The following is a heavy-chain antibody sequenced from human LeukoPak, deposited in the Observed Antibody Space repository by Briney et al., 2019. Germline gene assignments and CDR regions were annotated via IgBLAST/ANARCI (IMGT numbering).Heavy chain of an antibody. J-gene: IGHJ6*04. CDR1: GFTFSSNG. CDR2: IDTAGDP. Sequence: PGGSLRLSCVASGFTFSSNGMHWVRQAAGKGLEWVSGIDTAGDPCYPASVKGRFTISRENAKNSLYLQMNSLTAGDTAVYYCARGYGSGSYAGMDVWGKGTTVTVSS. V-gene: IGHV3-13*05. CDR3: ARGYGSGSYAGMDV. D-gene: IGHD3-10*01.